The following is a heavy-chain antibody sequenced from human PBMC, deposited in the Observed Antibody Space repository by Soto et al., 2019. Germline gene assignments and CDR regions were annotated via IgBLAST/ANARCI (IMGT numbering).Heavy chain of an antibody. CDR3: ARGVDCWSGYLS. Sequence: PSETLSLTCTVSGGSISTGDYYWSCIRQPPGKGLEWIGYIYYSGSTYYNPSLKSRVSLSVDTSTKQFSLKMTSMTAADRGVYYCARGVDCWSGYLSWGQGTPVTVSS. V-gene: IGHV4-30-4*01. CDR1: GGSISTGDYY. D-gene: IGHD3-3*01. J-gene: IGHJ5*02. CDR2: IYYSGST.